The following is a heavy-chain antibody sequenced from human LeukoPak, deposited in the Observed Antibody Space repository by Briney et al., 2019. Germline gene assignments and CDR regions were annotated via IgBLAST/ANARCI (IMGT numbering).Heavy chain of an antibody. Sequence: ASVKVSCKVSGYSLTELSMHWVRQAPGKGLEWMGGFDPDDGETPLFAQKFQGRVSTTEDTSTDTAYMELSSLSSEDTAVYYCVTGTIYCSSCSDDYWGQGTLVTVSS. D-gene: IGHD2-2*01. CDR1: GYSLTELS. V-gene: IGHV1-24*01. J-gene: IGHJ4*02. CDR3: VTGTIYCSSCSDDY. CDR2: FDPDDGET.